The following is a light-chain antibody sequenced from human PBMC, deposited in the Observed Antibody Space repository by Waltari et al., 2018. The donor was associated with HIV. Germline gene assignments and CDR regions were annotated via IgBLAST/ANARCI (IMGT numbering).Light chain of an antibody. CDR1: ELPKQY. J-gene: IGLJ3*02. CDR2: KDN. Sequence: SYELTQPPSVSVSPGQTARIPCSGAELPKQYAYWYQQKPGQAPILVIYKDNERPSGIPERFSGSSSGTTVTLTISGVQAEDEADYYCQSADNSGTWVFGGGTKLTVL. V-gene: IGLV3-25*03. CDR3: QSADNSGTWV.